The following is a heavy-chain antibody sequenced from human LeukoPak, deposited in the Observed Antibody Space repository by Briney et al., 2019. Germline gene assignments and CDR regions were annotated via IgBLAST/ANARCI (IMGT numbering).Heavy chain of an antibody. Sequence: GASVKVSCKASGYTFTGYYMHWVRQAPGQGLEWMGWINPNSGGTNYAQKFQGRVTMTRDTSISTAYMELSRLRSDDTAVYYCARTQGSYASGWYAPILYYFDYWGQGTLVTVSS. CDR2: INPNSGGT. CDR3: ARTQGSYASGWYAPILYYFDY. J-gene: IGHJ4*02. V-gene: IGHV1-2*02. D-gene: IGHD6-19*01. CDR1: GYTFTGYY.